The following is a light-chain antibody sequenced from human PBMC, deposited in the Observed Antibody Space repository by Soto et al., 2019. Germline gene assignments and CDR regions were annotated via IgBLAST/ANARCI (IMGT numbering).Light chain of an antibody. J-gene: IGLJ1*01. CDR2: EVS. Sequence: ALTQPPSASGSPGQSVTISCTGTSSDVGQYNYISWYQQHPGKAPKLMIYEVSRRPLGVPDRFSGSKSGNTASLTVSGLQAEDEADYYCSSYAGGTYVFGSGTKLTVL. CDR1: SSDVGQYNY. V-gene: IGLV2-8*01. CDR3: SSYAGGTYV.